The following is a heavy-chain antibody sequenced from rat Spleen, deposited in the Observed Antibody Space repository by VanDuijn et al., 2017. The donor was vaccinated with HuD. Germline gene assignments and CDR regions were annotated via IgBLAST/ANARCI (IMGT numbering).Heavy chain of an antibody. CDR3: ARQGYSSYLDY. CDR1: GITFTNYW. CDR2: ITNPGDST. J-gene: IGHJ2*01. D-gene: IGHD1-2*01. Sequence: EVQLVESGGGLVQPGGSLKLSCVASGITFTNYWMTWIRQAPGKGLEWIASITNPGDSTYYLDSVKGRFTISRNNAKSTLYLQMNSLRSEDTATYYCARQGYSSYLDYWGQGVMVTVSS. V-gene: IGHV5-31*01.